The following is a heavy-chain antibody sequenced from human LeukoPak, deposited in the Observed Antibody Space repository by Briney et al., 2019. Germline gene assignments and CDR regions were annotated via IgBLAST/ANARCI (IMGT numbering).Heavy chain of an antibody. Sequence: GGSLRLSCAASGFSFSNCSMNWVRQAPGKGLQWISFIYGGGNTLYADSVRDRFSISRVNSKSTLYLQMSSLRVEDTAVYYCATGGRSGMAFDFWGQGTLVTVSS. CDR1: GFSFSNCS. CDR3: ATGGRSGMAFDF. D-gene: IGHD2-8*01. V-gene: IGHV3-53*01. J-gene: IGHJ4*02. CDR2: IYGGGNT.